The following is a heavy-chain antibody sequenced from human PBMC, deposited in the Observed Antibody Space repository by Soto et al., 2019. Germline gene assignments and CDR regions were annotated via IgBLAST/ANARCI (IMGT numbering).Heavy chain of an antibody. V-gene: IGHV3-11*05. CDR1: GFTFSDYY. Sequence: PGGSLRLSCAASGFTFSDYYMSWIRQAPGKGLEWVSYISSSSSYTNYADSVKGRFTISRDNAKNSLYLQMNSLRAEDTAVYDCARDHHRYSSYDYVDYWGQGTLVTVPS. D-gene: IGHD5-12*01. CDR2: ISSSSSYT. CDR3: ARDHHRYSSYDYVDY. J-gene: IGHJ4*02.